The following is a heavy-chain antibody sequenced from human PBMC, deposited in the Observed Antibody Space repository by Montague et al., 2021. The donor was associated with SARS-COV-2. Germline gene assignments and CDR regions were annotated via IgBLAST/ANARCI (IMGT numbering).Heavy chain of an antibody. CDR1: GGSISSGGYY. CDR2: IYYSGST. D-gene: IGHD2-8*01. V-gene: IGHV4-31*03. CDR3: ARGEGVMVYVYGMDV. J-gene: IGHJ6*02. Sequence: TLSLTCTVSGGSISSGGYYWSWIRQHPGKGLEWLGYIYYSGSTNYNPSLKSRLTISVDTSKNQFSLKLSSVTAADTAVYYCARGEGVMVYVYGMDVWGQGTMVTVSS.